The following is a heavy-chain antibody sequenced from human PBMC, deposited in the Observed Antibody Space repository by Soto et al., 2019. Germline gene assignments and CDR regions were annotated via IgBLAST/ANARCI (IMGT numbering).Heavy chain of an antibody. D-gene: IGHD2-21*02. CDR2: ISSNGGST. CDR3: ARDSPYCGGDCYYFDY. V-gene: IGHV3-64*01. Sequence: GGSLRLSCAASGFTFSSYAMHWVRQAPGKGLEYVSAISSNGGSTYYANSVKGRFTISRDNSKNTLYLQMGSLRAEDMAVYYCARDSPYCGGDCYYFDYWGQGTPVTVSS. CDR1: GFTFSSYA. J-gene: IGHJ4*02.